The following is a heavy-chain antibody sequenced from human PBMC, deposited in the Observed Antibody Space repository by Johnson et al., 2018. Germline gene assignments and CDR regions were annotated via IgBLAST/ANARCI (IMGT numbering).Heavy chain of an antibody. CDR3: ARDWSTVTVLDAFDS. V-gene: IGHV3-21*01. J-gene: IGHJ3*02. Sequence: VQLVESGGGLVKXGGSXRLXCAASGFTFSSYSMNWVRPAPGKGLEWVSSISSSSSYINYAASVKDRFTIARHNAKNSLYLQMNSLRAEGTAVYYCARDWSTVTVLDAFDSWGRGTMVTVSS. CDR2: ISSSSSYI. D-gene: IGHD4-17*01. CDR1: GFTFSSYS.